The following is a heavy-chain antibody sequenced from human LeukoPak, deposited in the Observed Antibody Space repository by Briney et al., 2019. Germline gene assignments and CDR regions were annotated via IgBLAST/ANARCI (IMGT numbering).Heavy chain of an antibody. J-gene: IGHJ6*04. CDR2: IYYSGST. Sequence: SQTLSLTCTVSGGSISSGGYYWSWIRQHPGKGLEWIGYIYYSGSTYYNPSLKSRVTISVDTSKNQFSLKLSSVTAADTAVYYCARDRLLYADYYYYGMDVWGKGTTVTVSS. CDR1: GGSISSGGYY. CDR3: ARDRLLYADYYYYGMDV. V-gene: IGHV4-31*03. D-gene: IGHD2-8*01.